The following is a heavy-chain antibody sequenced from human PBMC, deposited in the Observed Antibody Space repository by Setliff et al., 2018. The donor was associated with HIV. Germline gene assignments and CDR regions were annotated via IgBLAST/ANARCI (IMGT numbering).Heavy chain of an antibody. CDR1: GFTVSSSY. CDR2: IYSGGST. CDR3: ASLTITMIDRWFHH. Sequence: LRLSCAASGFTVSSSYMSWVRQAPGKGLEWVSLIYSGGSTYYADSVKGRFTISRDNSKNTLYLQMNSLRAEDTAVYYCASLTITMIDRWFHHWGQGTLVTVSS. V-gene: IGHV3-53*01. J-gene: IGHJ1*01. D-gene: IGHD3-22*01.